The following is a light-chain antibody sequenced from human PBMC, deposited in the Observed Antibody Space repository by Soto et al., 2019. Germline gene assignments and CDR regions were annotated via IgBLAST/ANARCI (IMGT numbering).Light chain of an antibody. CDR3: QQYGSSPPIT. J-gene: IGKJ5*01. CDR1: QSVDSNY. CDR2: GAS. Sequence: EIVLTQSPGTLSLSPGEEATLSCRAIQSVDSNYLAWYQQKPGQTPRLIIYGASSRATGIPDRFSGSGSGTDFTLTISRLEPEDFAVYYCQQYGSSPPITFGQGTRLE. V-gene: IGKV3-20*01.